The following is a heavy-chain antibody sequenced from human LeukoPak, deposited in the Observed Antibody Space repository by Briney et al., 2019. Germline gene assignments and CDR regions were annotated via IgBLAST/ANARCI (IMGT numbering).Heavy chain of an antibody. CDR2: ISGSGGST. D-gene: IGHD2-2*01. V-gene: IGHV3-23*01. CDR3: AKDPGVVPAHYFDY. CDR1: GSTFSSYA. Sequence: GGSLRLSCAASGSTFSSYAMSWVRQAPGKGLEWVSAISGSGGSTYYADSVKGRFTISRDNSKNTLYLRMNSLRAEDTAVYYCAKDPGVVPAHYFDYWGQGTLVTVSS. J-gene: IGHJ4*02.